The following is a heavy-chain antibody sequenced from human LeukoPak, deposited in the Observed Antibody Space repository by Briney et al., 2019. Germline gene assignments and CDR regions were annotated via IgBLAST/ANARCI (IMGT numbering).Heavy chain of an antibody. CDR2: ISGSGGST. CDR1: GFTFSSYA. Sequence: PGGSLRLSCAASGFTFSSYAMSWVRQAPGEGLEWVSAISGSGGSTYYADSVKGRFTISRNNSKNTLYLQMNSLRAEDTAVYYCAKRAIYSSSWYYGFDYWGQGTLVTVSS. CDR3: AKRAIYSSSWYYGFDY. V-gene: IGHV3-23*01. D-gene: IGHD6-13*01. J-gene: IGHJ4*02.